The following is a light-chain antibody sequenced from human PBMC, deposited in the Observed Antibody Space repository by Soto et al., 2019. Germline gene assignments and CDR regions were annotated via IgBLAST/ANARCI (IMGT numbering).Light chain of an antibody. CDR3: SSYTSGSTRDV. CDR1: STDIGGYDF. CDR2: HVN. J-gene: IGLJ2*01. Sequence: QSALTQPASVSGSLGQSITISCTGTSTDIGGYDFVSWYQQHPGNTPRLLIYHVNKRPSGVSNRFSGSKAGNTASLTISGLQAEDEADYYCSSYTSGSTRDVFGGGTKLTVL. V-gene: IGLV2-14*03.